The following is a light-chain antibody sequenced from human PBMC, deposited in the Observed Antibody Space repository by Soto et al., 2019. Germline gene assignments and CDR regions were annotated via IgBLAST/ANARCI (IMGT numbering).Light chain of an antibody. CDR3: QQHGSGPWT. V-gene: IGKV3-20*01. CDR1: QSVSSNN. CDR2: VAS. J-gene: IGKJ1*01. Sequence: PGERATLSCRASQSVSSNNLAWYQHKPGQPPILLIYVASRRATGIPDRFSGSGSGSEFTLTITRLEPEDFAVYYCQQHGSGPWTFGQGTKVEIK.